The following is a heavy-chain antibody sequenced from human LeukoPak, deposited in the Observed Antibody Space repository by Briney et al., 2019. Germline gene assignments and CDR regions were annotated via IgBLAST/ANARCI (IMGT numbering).Heavy chain of an antibody. D-gene: IGHD5-24*01. Sequence: ASVKASCKASGATFSSYAISWVRQAPGQGLEWMGRIIPILGIANYAQKFQGRVTITADKSTSTAYMERSSLRSEDTAVYYCARDRRDGYNYVVRFDPWGQGTLVTVSS. CDR3: ARDRRDGYNYVVRFDP. J-gene: IGHJ5*02. V-gene: IGHV1-69*04. CDR2: IIPILGIA. CDR1: GATFSSYA.